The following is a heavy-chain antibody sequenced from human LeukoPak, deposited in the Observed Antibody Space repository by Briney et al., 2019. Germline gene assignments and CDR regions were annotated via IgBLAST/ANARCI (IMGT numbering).Heavy chain of an antibody. J-gene: IGHJ4*02. D-gene: IGHD2-2*01. CDR1: GFTFSSYA. CDR2: ISGSGDTT. Sequence: GGSLRLSCAASGFTFSSYAMSWVRLAPGKGLEWVSTISGSGDTTYYADSVRGRFTISRDNSKHTLYLQMDSLRAENTAIYYCARTPQKYCSSTSCYPDYCGQGTLVTVSS. CDR3: ARTPQKYCSSTSCYPDY. V-gene: IGHV3-23*01.